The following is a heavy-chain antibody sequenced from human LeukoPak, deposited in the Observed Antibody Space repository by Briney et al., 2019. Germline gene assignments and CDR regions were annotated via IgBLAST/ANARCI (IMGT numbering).Heavy chain of an antibody. CDR1: GFTFSSYA. Sequence: GGSLRLSCAASGFTFSSYAMHWVRQARGKGLEYVSAISSNGGSTYYANSVKGRFTISRDNSKNTLYLQMGSLRAEDMAVYYCARDGIAAAGGGFDYWGQGTLVTVSS. D-gene: IGHD6-13*01. CDR2: ISSNGGST. V-gene: IGHV3-64*01. CDR3: ARDGIAAAGGGFDY. J-gene: IGHJ4*02.